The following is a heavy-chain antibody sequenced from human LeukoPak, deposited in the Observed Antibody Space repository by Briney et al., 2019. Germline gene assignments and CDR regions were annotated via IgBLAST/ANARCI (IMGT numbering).Heavy chain of an antibody. CDR1: GGSISSYY. Sequence: SETLSLTCTVSGGSISSYYWSWIRQPPGKGLEWIGYIYYSGSTNYNPSLKSRVTISVDTSKNQFSLKLSSVTAADMAVYYCARSGRDGYNFDAFDIWGQGTMVTVSS. CDR2: IYYSGST. D-gene: IGHD5-24*01. V-gene: IGHV4-59*01. CDR3: ARSGRDGYNFDAFDI. J-gene: IGHJ3*02.